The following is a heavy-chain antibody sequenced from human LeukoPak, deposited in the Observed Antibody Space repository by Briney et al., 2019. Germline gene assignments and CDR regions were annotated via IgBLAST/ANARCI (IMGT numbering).Heavy chain of an antibody. D-gene: IGHD3-22*01. Sequence: ASVKVSCKASGYTFTGYYMHWVRQAPGQGLEWMGWINPNSGCTNYAQKFQGRVTMTRDTSISTAYMELSRLRSDDTAGYYCARAQDAYYYDSSGYYHYYYYYGMDVWGQGTTVTVSS. J-gene: IGHJ6*02. CDR3: ARAQDAYYYDSSGYYHYYYYYGMDV. V-gene: IGHV1-2*02. CDR1: GYTFTGYY. CDR2: INPNSGCT.